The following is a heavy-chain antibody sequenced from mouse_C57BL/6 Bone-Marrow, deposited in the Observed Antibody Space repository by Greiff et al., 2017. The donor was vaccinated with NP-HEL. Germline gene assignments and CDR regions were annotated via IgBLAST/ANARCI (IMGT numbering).Heavy chain of an antibody. V-gene: IGHV1-15*01. CDR1: GYTFTDYE. CDR3: TRSGLLWLPWFAY. D-gene: IGHD2-2*01. CDR2: IDPETGGT. J-gene: IGHJ3*01. Sequence: QVQLQQSGAELVRPGASVTLSCKASGYTFTDYEMHWVKQTPVHGLEWIGAIDPETGGTAYNQKFKGKAILTADKSSSTAYMELRSLTSEDSAVYDCTRSGLLWLPWFAYWGQGTLVTVSA.